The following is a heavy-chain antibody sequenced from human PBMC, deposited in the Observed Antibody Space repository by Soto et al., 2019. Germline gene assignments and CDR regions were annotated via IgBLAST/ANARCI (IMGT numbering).Heavy chain of an antibody. Sequence: SETLSLTCAVYGGYFSGYYWSWIRQPPGKGLEWIGEINHSGSTNYNPSLKSRVTISVDTSKNQFSLKLSSVTAADTAVYYCARAGWFGELLPENYYYYMDVWGKGTTVTVSS. CDR3: ARAGWFGELLPENYYYYMDV. CDR2: INHSGST. V-gene: IGHV4-34*01. D-gene: IGHD3-10*01. CDR1: GGYFSGYY. J-gene: IGHJ6*03.